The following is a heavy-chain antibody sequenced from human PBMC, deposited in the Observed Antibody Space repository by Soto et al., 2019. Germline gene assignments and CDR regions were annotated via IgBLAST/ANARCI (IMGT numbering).Heavy chain of an antibody. J-gene: IGHJ4*02. Sequence: QVQLVQSGAEVKKPGSSVKVSCKASGGTFSSYAISWVRQAPGQGLEWMGGIIPIFGTANYAQKFQGRVTITADESTSTAYMERSSLRSEDTAVYYCARDPSGVYSSSAAEAGYWGQGTLVTVSS. CDR3: ARDPSGVYSSSAAEAGY. V-gene: IGHV1-69*01. CDR2: IIPIFGTA. D-gene: IGHD6-6*01. CDR1: GGTFSSYA.